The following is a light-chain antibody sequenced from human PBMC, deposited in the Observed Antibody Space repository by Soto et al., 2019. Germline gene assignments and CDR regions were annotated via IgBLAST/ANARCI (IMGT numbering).Light chain of an antibody. V-gene: IGLV1-40*01. CDR2: GNN. CDR1: SSNIGANYD. CDR3: QSYDSSLSSWV. Sequence: QPVLTQPPSVSGAPGQTVTISCTGSSSNIGANYDVHWYQHLLGTAPKLLIYGNNNRPSGVPDRFSGSKSGTSASLAITGLQAEDEADYYCQSYDSSLSSWVFGGGTKLTVL. J-gene: IGLJ3*02.